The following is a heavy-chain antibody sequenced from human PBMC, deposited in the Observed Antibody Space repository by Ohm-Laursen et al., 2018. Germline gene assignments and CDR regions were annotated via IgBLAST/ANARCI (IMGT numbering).Heavy chain of an antibody. Sequence: SLRLSCTASGFTFSNAWMSWVRQAPGKGLEWVGRIKSKTDGGTTDYAAPVKGRFTISRDDSKNTVYLQMNSLKTEDTAVYYCTTGYYYGSRNSEYWGQGTLVTVSS. D-gene: IGHD3-10*01. CDR3: TTGYYYGSRNSEY. CDR2: IKSKTDGGTT. J-gene: IGHJ4*02. CDR1: GFTFSNAW. V-gene: IGHV3-15*01.